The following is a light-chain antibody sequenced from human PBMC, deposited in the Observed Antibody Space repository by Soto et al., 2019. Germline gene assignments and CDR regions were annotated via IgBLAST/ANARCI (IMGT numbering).Light chain of an antibody. V-gene: IGKV1-9*01. J-gene: IGKJ2*01. Sequence: DIPLTQSPSFLSASVGDRVTITCRASQAMSRYLAWYQQKPGKAPNLLIYAASTLQSGVPSRFSGSGSGTEFTLTINSLQPEDFATYYCQQLNTYPHTFGQGTKLEMK. CDR3: QQLNTYPHT. CDR2: AAS. CDR1: QAMSRY.